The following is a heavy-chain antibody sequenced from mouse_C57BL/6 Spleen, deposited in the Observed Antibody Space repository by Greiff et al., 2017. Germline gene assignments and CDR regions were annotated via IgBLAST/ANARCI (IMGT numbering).Heavy chain of an antibody. CDR2: ISYDGSN. D-gene: IGHD2-4*01. V-gene: IGHV3-6*01. CDR1: GYSITSGYY. CDR3: ARSYDYDGTYAMDY. Sequence: EVQLQESGPGLVKPSQSLSLTCSVTGYSITSGYYWNWIRQFPGNKLEWMGYISYDGSNNYNPSLKNRISITRDTSKNQFFLKLNSVTTEDTATYYCARSYDYDGTYAMDYWGQGTSVTVSS. J-gene: IGHJ4*01.